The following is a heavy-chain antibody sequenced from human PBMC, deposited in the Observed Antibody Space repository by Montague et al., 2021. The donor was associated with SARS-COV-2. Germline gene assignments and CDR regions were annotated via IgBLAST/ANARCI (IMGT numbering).Heavy chain of an antibody. CDR3: ARSSHRLLWFGELLQKPLCYYYDMDV. V-gene: IGHV3-30-3*01. Sequence: SLRLSCAASGFTFSSYAMHWVRQAPGKGLEWVAVISYDGSNKYYADSVKGRFTISRDNSKNTLYLQMNSLRAEDTAVYYCARSSHRLLWFGELLQKPLCYYYDMDVWGQGTTVTVSS. D-gene: IGHD3-10*01. J-gene: IGHJ6*02. CDR1: GFTFSSYA. CDR2: ISYDGSNK.